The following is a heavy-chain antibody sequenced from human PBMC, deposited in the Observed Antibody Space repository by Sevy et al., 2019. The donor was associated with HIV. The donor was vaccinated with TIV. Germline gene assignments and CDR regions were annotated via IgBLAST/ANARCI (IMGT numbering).Heavy chain of an antibody. CDR2: ISYDGSNK. CDR3: AKVLIAVAGTEPRYYYYGMDV. CDR1: GFTFSSYD. J-gene: IGHJ6*02. V-gene: IGHV3-30*18. Sequence: GGSLRLSCAASGFTFSSYDMHWVRQAPGKGLEWVAVISYDGSNKNYAHSVKGRFTISRDNSKNTMYLQMNSLRAEDTAVYYCAKVLIAVAGTEPRYYYYGMDVWGQGTTVTVSS. D-gene: IGHD6-19*01.